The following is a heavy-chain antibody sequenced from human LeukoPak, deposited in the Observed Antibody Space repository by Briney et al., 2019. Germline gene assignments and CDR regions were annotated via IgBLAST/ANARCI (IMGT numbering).Heavy chain of an antibody. D-gene: IGHD5-12*01. CDR3: AREGQMATITGAFDI. CDR2: IIPILGIA. J-gene: IGHJ3*02. V-gene: IGHV1-69*04. CDR1: GGTFSSYT. Sequence: ASVKVSCKASGGTFSSYTISWVRQAPGQGLEWMGRIIPILGIANYAQKFQGRGTIAADKSTSTAYMELSSLRSEDTAVYYCAREGQMATITGAFDIWGQGTMVTVSS.